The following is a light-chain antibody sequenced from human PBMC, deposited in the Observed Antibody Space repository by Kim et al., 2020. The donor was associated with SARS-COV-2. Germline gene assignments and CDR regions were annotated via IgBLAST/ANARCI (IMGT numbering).Light chain of an antibody. CDR1: SGDIGNSNS. V-gene: IGLV2-14*03. CDR2: DVR. Sequence: GQSITISCSGTSGDIGNSNSVSWYQQHSGEAPRLIIYDVRDRPLGVSARFSGSKSANMASLTISGLRSEDEADYYCCSTSNTLDYVFGSGTKVTVL. J-gene: IGLJ1*01. CDR3: CSTSNTLDYV.